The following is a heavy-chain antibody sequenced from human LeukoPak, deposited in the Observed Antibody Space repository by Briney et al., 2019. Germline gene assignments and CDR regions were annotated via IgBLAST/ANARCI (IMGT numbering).Heavy chain of an antibody. J-gene: IGHJ4*02. CDR1: GGTFSSYA. V-gene: IGHV1-69*06. CDR2: IIPIFGTA. Sequence: SVKVSCKASGGTFSSYAISWVRQAPGQGLEWMGGIIPIFGTANYAQKFQGRVTITADKSTSTAYMELSSLRSEDTAVYYCASRTSTILWFGELLPFDYWGQGTLVTVSS. CDR3: ASRTSTILWFGELLPFDY. D-gene: IGHD3-10*01.